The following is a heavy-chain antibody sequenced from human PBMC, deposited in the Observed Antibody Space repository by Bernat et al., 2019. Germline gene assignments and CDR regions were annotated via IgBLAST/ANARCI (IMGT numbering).Heavy chain of an antibody. V-gene: IGHV3-23*01. CDR1: GFTFSSYA. D-gene: IGHD1-14*01. Sequence: EVQLLESGGALVQPGGSLRLSCAASGFTFSSYAMSWVRQAPGKGLEWVSAISGSGDSTFYADSVKGRFTISRDNSKNTLYMQMNSLRAEDTALYYCAKARGTSRIARNTDYWGQGTQVTVSS. CDR3: AKARGTSRIARNTDY. J-gene: IGHJ4*02. CDR2: ISGSGDST.